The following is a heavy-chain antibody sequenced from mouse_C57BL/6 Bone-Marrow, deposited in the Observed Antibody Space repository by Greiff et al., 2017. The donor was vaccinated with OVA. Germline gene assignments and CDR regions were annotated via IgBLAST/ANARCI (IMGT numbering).Heavy chain of an antibody. CDR2: IYPRSGNT. J-gene: IGHJ3*01. V-gene: IGHV1-81*01. CDR3: ARGAVIRGFAY. CDR1: GYTFTSYG. Sequence: QVQLQQSGAELARPGASVKLSCKASGYTFTSYGISWVKQRPGQGLEWIGEIYPRSGNTYYNEKFKGKATLTADKSSSTAYMELRSLTSEDSAVYFCARGAVIRGFAYWGQGTLVTVSA.